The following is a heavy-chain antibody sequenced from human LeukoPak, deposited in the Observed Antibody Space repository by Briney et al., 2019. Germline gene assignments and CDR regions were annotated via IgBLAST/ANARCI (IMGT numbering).Heavy chain of an antibody. J-gene: IGHJ4*02. V-gene: IGHV3-48*04. D-gene: IGHD3-16*01. CDR1: GLTFSSYG. CDR2: ISSSSSSI. CDR3: ARGASY. Sequence: GGSLGLSCEASGLTFSSYGMNWVRQAPGKGLEWVSYISSSSSSIYYIDSVKGRFTISRDNAKNSLYLQMNSLRAEDTALYYCARGASYWGQGTLVTVSS.